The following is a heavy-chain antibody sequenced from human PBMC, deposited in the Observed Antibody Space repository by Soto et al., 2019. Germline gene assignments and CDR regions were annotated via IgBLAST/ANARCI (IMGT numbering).Heavy chain of an antibody. CDR1: GFSFNTYW. Sequence: EVQLVESGGRLVQPGGSLRLSCAASGFSFNTYWMHWVRQAPGKGPVWVSRINIDGSVTDYAGSVKGRFTISRDNAKNTLYLKMKSLGAEDTAVDYWASAMTAVGATAKGDYWGQGTLVTVSS. V-gene: IGHV3-74*01. CDR3: ASAMTAVGATAKGDY. CDR2: INIDGSVT. J-gene: IGHJ4*02. D-gene: IGHD1-26*01.